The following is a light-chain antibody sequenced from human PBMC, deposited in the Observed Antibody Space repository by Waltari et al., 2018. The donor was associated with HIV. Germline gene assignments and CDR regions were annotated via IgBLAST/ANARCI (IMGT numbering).Light chain of an antibody. CDR3: NFRDKSGNYVL. Sequence: SSELTQDPAVSVALGRTVRITCQGDGLRSYYASWYQQKPGQAPILVLYGKDNPPSGIPDRFSGSNSGNTAALTITGAQAEDEADYYWNFRDKSGNYVLFGGGTKLTV. CDR2: GKD. J-gene: IGLJ3*02. CDR1: GLRSYY. V-gene: IGLV3-19*01.